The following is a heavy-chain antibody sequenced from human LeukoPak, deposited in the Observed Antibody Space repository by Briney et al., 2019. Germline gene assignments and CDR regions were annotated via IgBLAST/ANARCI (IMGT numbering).Heavy chain of an antibody. CDR2: ITGSGDNT. Sequence: GGSLRLSCAASGFTFSTYAMSWVRQAPGKGLEWVSAITGSGDNTYYADSVKGRFTISRDNSKNTMYLQMDSLRAEDTAVYYCANGNIGYYYDYWGQGTLVTVSS. CDR1: GFTFSTYA. D-gene: IGHD3-22*01. J-gene: IGHJ4*02. CDR3: ANGNIGYYYDY. V-gene: IGHV3-23*01.